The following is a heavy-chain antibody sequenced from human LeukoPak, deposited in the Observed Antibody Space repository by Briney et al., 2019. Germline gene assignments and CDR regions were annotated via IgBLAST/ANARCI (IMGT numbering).Heavy chain of an antibody. Sequence: ASVKVSCKASGYTFTGYCMHWVRQAPGQGLEWMGWINPNSGGTNYAQKFQGRVTMTRDTSISTAYMELSRLRSDDTAVYYCARVDMVRGYYFDYWGQGILVTVSS. J-gene: IGHJ4*02. CDR3: ARVDMVRGYYFDY. CDR1: GYTFTGYC. CDR2: INPNSGGT. D-gene: IGHD3-10*01. V-gene: IGHV1-2*02.